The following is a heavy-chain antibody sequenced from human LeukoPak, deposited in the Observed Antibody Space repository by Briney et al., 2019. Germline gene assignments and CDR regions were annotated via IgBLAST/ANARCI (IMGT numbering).Heavy chain of an antibody. V-gene: IGHV4-61*02. CDR3: ARASSYGFFVIDY. D-gene: IGHD5-18*01. J-gene: IGHJ4*02. Sequence: SETLSLTCTVSGGSISSGSYYWRWIRQPAGKGLEWIGRIYTSGSTNYNPSLKSRVTISVDTSKNQFSLKLSSVTATDTAVYYCARASSYGFFVIDYWGQGTLVTVSS. CDR1: GGSISSGSYY. CDR2: IYTSGST.